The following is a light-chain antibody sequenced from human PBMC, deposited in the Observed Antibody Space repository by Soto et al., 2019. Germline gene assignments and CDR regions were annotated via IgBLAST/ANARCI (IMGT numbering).Light chain of an antibody. V-gene: IGKV3-15*01. CDR1: QSVRSN. CDR3: QQYNNRWM. J-gene: IGKJ1*01. CDR2: AAS. Sequence: EIVMTQSPATLSVSPGERATLSCSASQSVRSNLAWYQQKPGQAPRLLIYAASTRATGIPARFSGSGSGTEFTLTISSLQSEDFAVYYCQQYNNRWMFGQGTKVEIK.